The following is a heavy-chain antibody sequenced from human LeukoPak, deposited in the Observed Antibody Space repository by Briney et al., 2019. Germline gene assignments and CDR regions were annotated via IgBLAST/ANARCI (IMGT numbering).Heavy chain of an antibody. CDR2: IYPGDSDT. CDR3: ARRSSSWDRYDN. D-gene: IGHD6-13*01. J-gene: IGHJ4*02. CDR1: GYIFTSYW. Sequence: GESLKISCKGSGYIFTSYWIGWVRQVPGKGLEWMGIIYPGDSDTKYSPSVQGQVTISADKSISTAYLQWSSLKASDAAMYYWARRSSSWDRYDNWGQGTLVTVSS. V-gene: IGHV5-51*01.